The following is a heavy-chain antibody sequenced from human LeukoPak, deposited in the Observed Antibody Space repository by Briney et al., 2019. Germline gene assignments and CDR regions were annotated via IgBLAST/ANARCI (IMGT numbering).Heavy chain of an antibody. V-gene: IGHV4-34*01. CDR1: GGSFSGYY. CDR2: INHSGST. CDR3: GRGGYSSGWYVPHYYYYGMDV. J-gene: IGHJ6*02. D-gene: IGHD6-19*01. Sequence: SETLSLTYAVYGGSFSGYYWSWIRQPPGKGLEWIGEINHSGSTNYNPSLKSRVTISVDTSKNQFSLKLSSVTAADTAVYYCGRGGYSSGWYVPHYYYYGMDVCGQGTTVTVS.